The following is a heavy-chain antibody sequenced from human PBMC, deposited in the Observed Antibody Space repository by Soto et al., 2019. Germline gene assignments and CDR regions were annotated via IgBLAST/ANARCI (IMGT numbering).Heavy chain of an antibody. CDR1: GFSFNSFN. CDR2: ISVSGDNI. V-gene: IGHV3-21*01. D-gene: IGHD2-8*01. J-gene: IGHJ4*02. CDR3: ARDLGLLKSMFDY. Sequence: GGSLRLSCLASGFSFNSFNMNWIRRAPGRGLEWVASISVSGDNIYYGDSMQGRFTIFRDNSKRSVFLDLNSLRVEDTAVYYCARDLGLLKSMFDYWGQGTLVTVSS.